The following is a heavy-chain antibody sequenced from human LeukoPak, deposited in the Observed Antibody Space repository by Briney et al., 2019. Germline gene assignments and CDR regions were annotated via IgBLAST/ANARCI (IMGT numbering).Heavy chain of an antibody. J-gene: IGHJ4*02. CDR2: IYYSGST. D-gene: IGHD3-3*01. V-gene: IGHV4-59*01. Sequence: SETLSLTCTVSGGSISTYYWSWIRQPPGKRLEWIGHIYYSGSTNYNPSLKSRVTISVDTSKNQFSLKLSSVTAADTAVYYCASRSSIWSGYQDTLYYFDSWGQGTLVTVSS. CDR3: ASRSSIWSGYQDTLYYFDS. CDR1: GGSISTYY.